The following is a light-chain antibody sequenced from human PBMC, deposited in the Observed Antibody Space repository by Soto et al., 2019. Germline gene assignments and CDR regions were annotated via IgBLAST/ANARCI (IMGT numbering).Light chain of an antibody. CDR1: SSDVGGYNY. J-gene: IGLJ3*02. CDR2: EVS. CDR3: PSSARSPYTV. Sequence: QSVLNQPPSASGSPGQSVTISCTGTSSDVGGYNYVSWYQQHPGKAPKLMIYEVSKRPSGVPDRFSGSKSGNTASLTVSGLQAEYETDRQRPSSARSPYTVF. V-gene: IGLV2-8*01.